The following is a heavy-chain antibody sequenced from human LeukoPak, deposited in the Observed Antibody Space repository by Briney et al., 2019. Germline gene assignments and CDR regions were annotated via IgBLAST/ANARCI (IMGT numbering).Heavy chain of an antibody. D-gene: IGHD3-9*01. CDR1: GFTFSSYS. CDR2: ISSSSSYI. J-gene: IGHJ6*02. V-gene: IGHV3-21*01. Sequence: GGSLRLSCAASGFTFSSYSMNWVRQAPGKGLEWVSSISSSSSYIYYADSVKGRFTISRDNAKNSLYLRMNSLRAEDTAVYYCARDSPESALVTYPYYYYYYGMDVWGQGTTVTVSS. CDR3: ARDSPESALVTYPYYYYYYGMDV.